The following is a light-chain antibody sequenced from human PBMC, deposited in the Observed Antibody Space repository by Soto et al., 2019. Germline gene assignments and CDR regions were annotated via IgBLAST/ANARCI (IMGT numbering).Light chain of an antibody. CDR2: AAS. CDR3: QQSYSTPRT. Sequence: DIQMTQSTSSLSASVGDRVTITCRASQSISSYLNWFQQKPGKAPKLLIYAASILQSGVRSRFSGSGSGPYFTLTISSLQPEEFATYYCQQSYSTPRTFGQGTTVEIK. J-gene: IGKJ1*01. CDR1: QSISSY. V-gene: IGKV1-39*01.